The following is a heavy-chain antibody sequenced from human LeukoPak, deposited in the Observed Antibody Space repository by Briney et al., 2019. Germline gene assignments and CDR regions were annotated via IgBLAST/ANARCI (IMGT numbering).Heavy chain of an antibody. Sequence: PSETLSLTCAVYGGSFSGYYWSWIRQPPGKGLEWIGGINHSGSTNYNPSLKSRVTISVDTSKNQFSLKLSSVTAADTAVYYCARRYYYDSSGYYYFDYWGQGTLVTVSS. V-gene: IGHV4-34*01. CDR1: GGSFSGYY. D-gene: IGHD3-22*01. CDR2: INHSGST. CDR3: ARRYYYDSSGYYYFDY. J-gene: IGHJ4*02.